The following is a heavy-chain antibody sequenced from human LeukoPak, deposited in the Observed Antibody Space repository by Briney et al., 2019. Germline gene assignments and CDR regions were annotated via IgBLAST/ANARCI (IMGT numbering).Heavy chain of an antibody. D-gene: IGHD4-23*01. CDR1: GGSISNYY. Sequence: SETLSLTWTVSGGSISNYYWSWSRQPPGKGLEWIGYIFSTGNTNYNPSLKSRVTISVDTSQNQFSLRLTSVTAADTAVYYCARDYGGSGAFDIWAQGTMVTVSS. CDR3: ARDYGGSGAFDI. V-gene: IGHV4-59*01. CDR2: IFSTGNT. J-gene: IGHJ3*02.